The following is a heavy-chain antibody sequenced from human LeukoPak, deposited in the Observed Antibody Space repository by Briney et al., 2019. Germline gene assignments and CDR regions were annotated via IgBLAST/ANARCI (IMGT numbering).Heavy chain of an antibody. J-gene: IGHJ4*02. V-gene: IGHV3-64*01. Sequence: PGRSLRLSCAASGFTFSSYAMHWVRQAPGKGLEYVSAISSNGGSTYYANSVKGRFTISRDNSKNTLYLQMGSLRAEDMAVYYCARDWNTYFDYWGQGTLVTVSS. CDR3: ARDWNTYFDY. CDR2: ISSNGGST. D-gene: IGHD1-1*01. CDR1: GFTFSSYA.